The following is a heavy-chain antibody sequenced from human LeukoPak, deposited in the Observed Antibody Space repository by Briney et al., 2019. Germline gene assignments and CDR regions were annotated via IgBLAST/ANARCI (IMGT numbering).Heavy chain of an antibody. Sequence: PGGSLRLSCAASGFTFSTYWMSWVRQAPGKGLEWVANIKQDGSEKYYVDSVKGRFTISRDNAKNSLYLQMNSLRAEDTALYYCATGQSTSGRYGNAFDFWGQGTLVTVSS. CDR1: GFTFSTYW. CDR2: IKQDGSEK. V-gene: IGHV3-7*01. D-gene: IGHD6-19*01. CDR3: ATGQSTSGRYGNAFDF. J-gene: IGHJ3*01.